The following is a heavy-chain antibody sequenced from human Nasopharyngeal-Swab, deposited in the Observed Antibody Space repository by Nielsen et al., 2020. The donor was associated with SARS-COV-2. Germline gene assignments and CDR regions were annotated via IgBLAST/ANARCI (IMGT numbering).Heavy chain of an antibody. J-gene: IGHJ4*02. CDR2: IYPGDSDT. V-gene: IGHV5-51*01. Sequence: GESLKISCWGSGYSFSSYWIGWVRQMPGKGLEWMGIIYPGDSDTRYSPSFQGQVTISADKSISTAYLQWSSLKASDTAMYYCARRAVDFWSGYYPYYFDYWGQGTLVTVSS. CDR3: ARRAVDFWSGYYPYYFDY. CDR1: GYSFSSYW. D-gene: IGHD3-3*01.